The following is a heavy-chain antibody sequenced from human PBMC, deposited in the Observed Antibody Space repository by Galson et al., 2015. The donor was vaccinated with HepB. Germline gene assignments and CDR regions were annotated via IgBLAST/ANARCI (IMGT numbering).Heavy chain of an antibody. J-gene: IGHJ6*02. CDR3: AADKVDTMVRGVKASTYGMDV. CDR2: FDPEDGET. Sequence: SVKVSCKVSGYTLTELSMHWVRQAPGKGLEWMGGFDPEDGETIYAQKFQGRVTMTEDTSTDTAYMELSSLRSEDTAVYYCAADKVDTMVRGVKASTYGMDVWGQGTTVAVSS. V-gene: IGHV1-24*01. CDR1: GYTLTELS. D-gene: IGHD3-10*01.